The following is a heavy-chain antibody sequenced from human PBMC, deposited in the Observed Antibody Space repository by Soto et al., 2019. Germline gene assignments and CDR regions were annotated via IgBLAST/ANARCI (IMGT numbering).Heavy chain of an antibody. J-gene: IGHJ4*02. Sequence: QVQLVESGGGVVQPGRSLRLSCAASGFTFSSYGMHWVRQAPGKGLEWVAVISYDGSNKYYADSVKGRFTISRDNSKNTLYLQMNGLRAEDEAVYYCAKEASGPVDCWGRGTLVTVSS. V-gene: IGHV3-30*18. CDR2: ISYDGSNK. D-gene: IGHD3-3*01. CDR3: AKEASGPVDC. CDR1: GFTFSSYG.